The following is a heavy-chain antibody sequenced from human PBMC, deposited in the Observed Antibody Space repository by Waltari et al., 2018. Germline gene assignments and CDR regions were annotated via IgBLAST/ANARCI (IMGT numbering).Heavy chain of an antibody. D-gene: IGHD5-12*01. CDR1: GGSISSGYY. CDR2: IGGNSGSA. V-gene: IGHV4-38-2*01. Sequence: QVQLQESGPGLVKPSETLSLTCAVSGGSISSGYYWSWIRQPPGKGLEWIGYIGGNSGSAYYNPSLQSRVTISKDTAKDQFSLKLRSVTAADTAMYYAARIPTPPFEDDYGYHYAEAGGFDLWGQGVLVTVSS. J-gene: IGHJ5*02. CDR3: ARIPTPPFEDDYGYHYAEAGGFDL.